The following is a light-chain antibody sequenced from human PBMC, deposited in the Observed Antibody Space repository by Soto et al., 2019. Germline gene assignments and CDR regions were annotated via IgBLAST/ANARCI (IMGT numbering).Light chain of an antibody. V-gene: IGLV2-14*03. J-gene: IGLJ1*01. Sequence: QSALTQPISVSGSPGQSITISCTGNHNDIGTYDYVSWYQQHPGRAPRLLIHGVTTRPSGISGRFSASKSGLTASLTISGLQPEDEADYYCSSFTSNRIYVFGPGTKVTVL. CDR2: GVT. CDR1: HNDIGTYDY. CDR3: SSFTSNRIYV.